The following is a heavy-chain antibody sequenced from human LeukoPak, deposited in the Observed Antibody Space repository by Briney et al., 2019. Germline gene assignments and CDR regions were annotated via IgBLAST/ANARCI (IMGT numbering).Heavy chain of an antibody. CDR2: IYYSGST. V-gene: IGHV4-39*07. CDR3: ARGGVTYYYDSRKGYFDY. D-gene: IGHD3-22*01. Sequence: SETLSLTCTVSGGSISSSSYYWGWIRQPPGKGLEWIGSIYYSGSTYYNPSLKSRVTIPVDKSKNQFSLKLSSVTAADTAMYYCARGGVTYYYDSRKGYFDYWGQGTLVTVSS. CDR1: GGSISSSSYY. J-gene: IGHJ4*02.